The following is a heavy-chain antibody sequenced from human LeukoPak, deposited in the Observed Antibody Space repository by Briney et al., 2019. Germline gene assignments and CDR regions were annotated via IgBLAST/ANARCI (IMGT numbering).Heavy chain of an antibody. J-gene: IGHJ6*02. V-gene: IGHV3-48*01. Sequence: GGSLRLSCAASGFTFSTYDMNWVRQAPAKGLEWVSYISSSNRTISYADSVKGRFTISRDNAKNSLYLQMNSLRAEDTAVYYCARLRYYAMDAWGQGTTVTASS. CDR2: ISSSNRTI. CDR3: ARLRYYAMDA. CDR1: GFTFSTYD.